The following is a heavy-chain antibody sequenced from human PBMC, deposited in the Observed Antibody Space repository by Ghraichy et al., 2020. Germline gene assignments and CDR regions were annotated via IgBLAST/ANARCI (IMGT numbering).Heavy chain of an antibody. CDR2: ISYDGSST. Sequence: LKWVAIISYDGSSTYYGDSVKGRFTISRDNSKNTVHLHMSSLRPEDTAVYYCAKTGLGGYWGQGTLVTVST. CDR3: AKTGLGGY. D-gene: IGHD3-16*01. J-gene: IGHJ4*02. V-gene: IGHV3-30*18.